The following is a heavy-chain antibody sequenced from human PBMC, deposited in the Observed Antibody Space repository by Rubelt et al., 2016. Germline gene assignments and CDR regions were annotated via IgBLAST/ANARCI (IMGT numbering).Heavy chain of an antibody. CDR2: IWYDGRNK. CDR3: ARGRDSGWYYYDDLDV. D-gene: IGHD6-19*01. CDR1: GFTFDDYA. Sequence: VQLVESGGGLVQPGGSLRLSCAASGFTFDDYAMHWVRQAPDKGLEWVALIWYDGRNKYYAESVKGRFTISRDNSKNTVYLQINSLRAEETAGYYCARGRDSGWYYYDDLDVWGQGTTVTVSS. V-gene: IGHV3-33*08. J-gene: IGHJ6*02.